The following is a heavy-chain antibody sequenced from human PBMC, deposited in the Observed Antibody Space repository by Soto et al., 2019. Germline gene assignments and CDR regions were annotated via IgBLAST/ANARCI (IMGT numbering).Heavy chain of an antibody. Sequence: GGSLRLSCAASGFTFSSYWLSWVRQAPGKGLEWVANIKQDGSSTNYADSVKGRFTISRDNAKNTLYLQMNSLRADDTAVYYCARDSSPYYDFWSGFYTYFDYWGQGALVTVSS. V-gene: IGHV3-7*01. J-gene: IGHJ4*02. CDR2: IKQDGSST. CDR3: ARDSSPYYDFWSGFYTYFDY. D-gene: IGHD3-3*01. CDR1: GFTFSSYW.